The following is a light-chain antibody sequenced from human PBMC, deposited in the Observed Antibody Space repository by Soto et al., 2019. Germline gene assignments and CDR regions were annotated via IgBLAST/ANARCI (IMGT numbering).Light chain of an antibody. V-gene: IGKV1-5*01. CDR1: QSISSW. CDR2: DAS. Sequence: DIQMTQSPSTLSASVGDRVTITCRASQSISSWLAWYQQKPGKAPKLLIYDASSLESGVPSRFSGSGSGTEFTLTSISLQPDDFATYYCQQYNSYSRTFGQGTKVEIK. CDR3: QQYNSYSRT. J-gene: IGKJ1*01.